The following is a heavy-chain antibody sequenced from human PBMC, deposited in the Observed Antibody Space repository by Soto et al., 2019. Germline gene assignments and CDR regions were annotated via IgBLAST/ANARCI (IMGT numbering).Heavy chain of an antibody. CDR3: AIARVADSSLDH. CDR2: ISFDSSEI. D-gene: IGHD3-3*01. V-gene: IGHV3-30*01. J-gene: IGHJ4*02. Sequence: GGSLRLSCVGSGFIFSNNAMHWVRQAPGKGLEGVAFISFDSSEIHYADSVKGRFTISRDNPRNTLFLHVNSPRADDTAVYYCAIARVADSSLDHWGQGTLVTVSS. CDR1: GFIFSNNA.